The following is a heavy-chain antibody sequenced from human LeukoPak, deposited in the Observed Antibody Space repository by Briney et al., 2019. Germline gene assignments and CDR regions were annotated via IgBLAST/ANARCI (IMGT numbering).Heavy chain of an antibody. CDR3: ARDGPWGDSSGYYRRKWDSY. V-gene: IGHV3-21*01. J-gene: IGHJ4*02. Sequence: PGGSLRLSCAASGFTFSSYSMSWVRQAPGKGLEWVSSISSSSSYIYYADSVKGRFTISRDNAKNSLYLQMNNLRAEDTAVYYCARDGPWGDSSGYYRRKWDSYWGQGTLVTVSS. D-gene: IGHD3-22*01. CDR1: GFTFSSYS. CDR2: ISSSSSYI.